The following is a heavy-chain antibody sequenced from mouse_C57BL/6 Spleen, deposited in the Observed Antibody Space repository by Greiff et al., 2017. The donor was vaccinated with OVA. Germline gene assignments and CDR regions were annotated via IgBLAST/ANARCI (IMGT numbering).Heavy chain of an antibody. CDR2: ISDGGSYT. Sequence: EVKLEESGGGLVKPGGSLKLSCAASGFTFRSYAMSWVRQTPEKRLEWVATISDGGSYTYYPDNVKGRFTISRDNAKNNLYLQMSHLKSEDTAMYYYAREGYYGSSHWYFDVWGKGTPVTVSS. CDR1: GFTFRSYA. D-gene: IGHD1-1*01. CDR3: AREGYYGSSHWYFDV. J-gene: IGHJ1*03. V-gene: IGHV5-4*01.